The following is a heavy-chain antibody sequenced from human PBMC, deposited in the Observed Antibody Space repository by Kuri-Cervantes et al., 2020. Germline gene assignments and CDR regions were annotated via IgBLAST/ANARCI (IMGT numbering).Heavy chain of an antibody. Sequence: ASVKVSCKASGYTFTSYGISWVRQAPGQGLEWMGWISAYNGNTNYAQKLQGRVTMTEDTSTDTAYMELSSLRSEDTAVYYCATALIYCTGGVCYPLDQRHASDAFDIWGQGTMVTVSS. CDR1: GYTFTSYG. CDR3: ATALIYCTGGVCYPLDQRHASDAFDI. D-gene: IGHD2-8*02. J-gene: IGHJ3*02. CDR2: ISAYNGNT. V-gene: IGHV1-18*01.